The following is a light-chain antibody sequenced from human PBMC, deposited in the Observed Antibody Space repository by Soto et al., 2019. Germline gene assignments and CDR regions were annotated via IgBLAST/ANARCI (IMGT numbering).Light chain of an antibody. CDR1: QSVSSN. CDR2: GAS. J-gene: IGKJ1*01. Sequence: EIVMTQAPATLSVSPGERATLSCRASQSVSSNLAWYQQKPGQAPRLLIYGASTRATGIPARFSGSGSGTEFTLTISSLQSEDFAVYDCQQYNNWPPWTFGHVTKVEIK. V-gene: IGKV3-15*01. CDR3: QQYNNWPPWT.